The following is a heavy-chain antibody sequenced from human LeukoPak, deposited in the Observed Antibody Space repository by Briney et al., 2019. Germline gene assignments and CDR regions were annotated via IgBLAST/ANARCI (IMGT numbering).Heavy chain of an antibody. V-gene: IGHV1-46*01. D-gene: IGHD3-3*01. J-gene: IGHJ4*02. Sequence: ASVKVSCKASGYTFTSYYMHWVRQAPGQGLEWMGIINPSGGSTSYAQKFQGRVTMTRDTSTGTVYMELSSLRSEDTAVYYCARVSVRFLEWFPPDYWGQGTLVTVSS. CDR3: ARVSVRFLEWFPPDY. CDR2: INPSGGST. CDR1: GYTFTSYY.